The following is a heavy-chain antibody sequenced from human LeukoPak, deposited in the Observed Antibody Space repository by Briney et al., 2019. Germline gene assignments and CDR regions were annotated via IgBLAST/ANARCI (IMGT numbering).Heavy chain of an antibody. CDR2: MNPNSGNT. Sequence: GASVKVSCKASVYTFTTYDINWVRQATGQGLEWMGWMNPNSGNTGYTQKFQGRATMTRNTSISTAYMELSSLRSEDTAVYYCGRGRGSGHKENWFAPWGQGTLLTVPS. V-gene: IGHV1-8*01. CDR1: VYTFTTYD. CDR3: GRGRGSGHKENWFAP. J-gene: IGHJ5*02. D-gene: IGHD6-19*01.